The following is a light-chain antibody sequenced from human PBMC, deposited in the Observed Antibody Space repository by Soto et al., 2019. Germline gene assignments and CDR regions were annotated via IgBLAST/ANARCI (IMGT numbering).Light chain of an antibody. CDR3: QQYGSSSIT. CDR2: GAS. CDR1: QSVSNK. Sequence: EIVITQSPATLSVSPGERANLSCRASQSVSNKLAWYQQKPGQAPRLLIYGASSRATGIPDRFSGSGSGTDFTLTISRLEPEDFAVYYCQQYGSSSITFGQGTRLEIK. V-gene: IGKV3-20*01. J-gene: IGKJ5*01.